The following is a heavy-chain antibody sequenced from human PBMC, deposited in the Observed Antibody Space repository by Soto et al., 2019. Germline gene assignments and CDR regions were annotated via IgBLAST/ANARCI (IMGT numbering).Heavy chain of an antibody. CDR1: VGSFSGYY. Sequence: SLTCAVYVGSFSGYYWSWIRQPPGKGLECIGEINHSGSTNYNPSLKSRVTISVDTSKNQFSLKLSSVTAADTAVYYCASSGYSYGFALDYWGQGTLVTVSS. J-gene: IGHJ4*02. D-gene: IGHD5-18*01. V-gene: IGHV4-34*01. CDR3: ASSGYSYGFALDY. CDR2: INHSGST.